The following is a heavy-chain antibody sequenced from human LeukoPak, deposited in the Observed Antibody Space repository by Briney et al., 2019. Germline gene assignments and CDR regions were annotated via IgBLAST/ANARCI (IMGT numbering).Heavy chain of an antibody. CDR3: AKGGDSGGLEYYYYMDV. CDR1: GFTFDDYA. Sequence: PGGSLRLSCAASGFTFDDYAMHWVRQAPGKGLEWVSGISWNSGSIGYADSVKGRFTISRDNSKNTLYLQMNSLRAEDTAVYYCAKGGDSGGLEYYYYMDVWGKGTTVTVSS. V-gene: IGHV3-9*01. J-gene: IGHJ6*03. D-gene: IGHD6-13*01. CDR2: ISWNSGSI.